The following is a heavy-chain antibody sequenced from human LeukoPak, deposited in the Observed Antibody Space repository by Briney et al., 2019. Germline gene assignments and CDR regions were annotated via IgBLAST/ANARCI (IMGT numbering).Heavy chain of an antibody. CDR3: ARDEPSGWPSLQDY. V-gene: IGHV3-21*01. J-gene: IGHJ4*02. Sequence: PGGSLRLSCAASGFTFSSYSMNWVRQAPGKGLGWVSSISSSSSYIYYADSVKGRFTISRDNAKNSLYLQMNSLRAEDTAVYYCARDEPSGWPSLQDYWGQGTLVTVSS. CDR2: ISSSSSYI. CDR1: GFTFSSYS. D-gene: IGHD6-19*01.